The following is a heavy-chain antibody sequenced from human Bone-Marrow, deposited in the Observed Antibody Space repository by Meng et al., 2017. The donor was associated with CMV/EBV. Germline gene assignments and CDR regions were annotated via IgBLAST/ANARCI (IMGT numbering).Heavy chain of an antibody. CDR1: SGYISSSNW. CDR2: IYHSGSN. Sequence: SSGYISSSNWWSWVRQPPGEGLEWIGEIYHSGSNNYNPSLKSRVTISVDKSKNQFSLKLSSVTAADTAVYYCARNPDGSHSKEPFDYWGQGTLVTVSS. V-gene: IGHV4-4*02. CDR3: ARNPDGSHSKEPFDY. J-gene: IGHJ4*02. D-gene: IGHD1-26*01.